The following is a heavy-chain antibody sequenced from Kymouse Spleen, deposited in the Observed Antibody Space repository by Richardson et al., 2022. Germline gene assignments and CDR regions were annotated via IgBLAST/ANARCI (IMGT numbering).Heavy chain of an antibody. Sequence: QLQLQESGPGLVKPSETLSLTCTVSGGSISSSSYYWGWIRQPPGKGLEWIGSIYYSGSTYYNPSLKSRVTISVDTSKNQFSLKLSSVTAADTAVYYCARQDYYGSGSYYKGWRAFDIWGQGTMVTVSS. CDR3: ARQDYYGSGSYYKGWRAFDI. D-gene: IGHD3-10*01. CDR1: GGSISSSSYY. V-gene: IGHV4-39*01. CDR2: IYYSGST. J-gene: IGHJ3*02.